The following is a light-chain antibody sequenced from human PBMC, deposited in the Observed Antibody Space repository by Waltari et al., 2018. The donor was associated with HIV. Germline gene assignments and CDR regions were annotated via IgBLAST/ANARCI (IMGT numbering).Light chain of an antibody. CDR3: QSADSSGTDLI. CDR2: KDS. J-gene: IGLJ2*01. V-gene: IGLV3-25*03. Sequence: SYELTQPPSVSVSPGQTARITCSGDALPKPYAYWYQQKAGQAPVLVISKDSERPSGIPERFSGSSSGTTVTLTISGVQAEDEADYNCQSADSSGTDLIFGGGTKLTVL. CDR1: ALPKPY.